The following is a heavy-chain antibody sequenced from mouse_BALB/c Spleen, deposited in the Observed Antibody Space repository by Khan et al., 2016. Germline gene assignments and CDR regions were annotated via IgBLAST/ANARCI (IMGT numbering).Heavy chain of an antibody. CDR1: GFDFSRYW. CDR2: SNPDSSTI. J-gene: IGHJ4*01. V-gene: IGHV4-1*02. Sequence: EVKLLESGGGLVQPGGSLKLSCAASGFDFSRYWMSWVRQAPGKGLEWIGESNPDSSTINYTPSLKDKFIISRDNAKNTLYLQMSKVRSEDTALYYCARLGYYGTMDYWGQATSVTVSS. D-gene: IGHD1-1*01. CDR3: ARLGYYGTMDY.